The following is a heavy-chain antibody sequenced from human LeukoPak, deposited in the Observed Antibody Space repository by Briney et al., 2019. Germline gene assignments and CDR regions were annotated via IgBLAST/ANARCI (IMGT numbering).Heavy chain of an antibody. D-gene: IGHD3-3*01. CDR3: TRGKPETVFSS. V-gene: IGHV4-34*01. CDR2: INHSGSS. Sequence: SETLRLSCAVYGVSFSNYCRSWIRQSPGKGLEWIWEINHSGSSNYNPSLMSRGTLPVDTSKKQFSLKLTSVTAADTAVYYCTRGKPETVFSSWGQGTLVTASS. J-gene: IGHJ1*01. CDR1: GVSFSNYC.